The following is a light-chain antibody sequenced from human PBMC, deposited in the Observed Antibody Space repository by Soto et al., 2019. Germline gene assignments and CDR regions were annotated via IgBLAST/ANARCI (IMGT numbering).Light chain of an antibody. J-gene: IGKJ2*01. CDR2: GVF. Sequence: DIQMTQSPSALSASVGDRVTITCRTSQSISTYLNWYQQKPGKAPKLLIYGVFSLESGVPSRFSGGGSGTDISLTISSLQPEDFAVYYCQQSYSTPPTFGQGTKVEIK. V-gene: IGKV1-39*01. CDR1: QSISTY. CDR3: QQSYSTPPT.